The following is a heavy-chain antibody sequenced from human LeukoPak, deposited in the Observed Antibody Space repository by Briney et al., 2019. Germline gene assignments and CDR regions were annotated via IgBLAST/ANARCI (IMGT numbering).Heavy chain of an antibody. CDR3: ARSPYCSSTSCYMDV. D-gene: IGHD2-2*01. J-gene: IGHJ6*02. CDR1: GHTFTSYG. Sequence: ASVKVSCKTSGHTFTSYGISWVRQAPGQGLEWMGWISAYNGNTNYAQKFQGRVTMTIDTPTSTAYMELRSLRSDDTALYYCARSPYCSSTSCYMDVWGQGTTVTVSS. CDR2: ISAYNGNT. V-gene: IGHV1-18*01.